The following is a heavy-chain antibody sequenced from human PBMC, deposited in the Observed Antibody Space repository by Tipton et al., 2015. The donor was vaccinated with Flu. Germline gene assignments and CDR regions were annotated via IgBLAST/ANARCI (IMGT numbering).Heavy chain of an antibody. V-gene: IGHV4-59*08. D-gene: IGHD3-16*01. Sequence: TLSLTCTVSGGSISSYYWSWIRQPPGKGLEWIGYIYYSGSTNYNPSLKSRVTISVDTSKNQFSLKLSSVTAADTAVYYCAATVSLYYYYYYMDVWGKGTTVTVSS. J-gene: IGHJ6*03. CDR3: AATVSLYYYYYYMDV. CDR2: IYYSGST. CDR1: GGSISSYY.